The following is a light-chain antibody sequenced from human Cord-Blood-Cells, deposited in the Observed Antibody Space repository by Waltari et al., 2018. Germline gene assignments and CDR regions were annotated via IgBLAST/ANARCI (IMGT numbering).Light chain of an antibody. Sequence: IFITPSPATLSLSPGRRATLSCPAKQRVTSNLAWYQQKPGQDPRLLIYGSSTRAPGIPARSSGSGSGTELPLTFRSLQLEEFAVYYCQQVNNWLPYTFGQGTKLEIK. CDR2: GSS. V-gene: IGKV3-15*01. J-gene: IGKJ2*01. CDR1: QRVTSN. CDR3: QQVNNWLPYT.